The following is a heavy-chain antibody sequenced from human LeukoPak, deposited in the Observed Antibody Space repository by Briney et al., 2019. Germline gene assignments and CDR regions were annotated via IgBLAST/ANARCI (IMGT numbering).Heavy chain of an antibody. D-gene: IGHD3-10*01. CDR3: ARASRGYDAFDI. V-gene: IGHV1-46*01. J-gene: IGHJ3*02. CDR2: INPSGGST. CDR1: GYTFTSYY. Sequence: ASVKVSCKASGYTFTSYYMHWVRQAPGQGLEWRGIINPSGGSTSYAQKFQGRVTMTRDTSTSTVYMELSSLRSEDTAVYYCARASRGYDAFDIWGQGTMVTVSS.